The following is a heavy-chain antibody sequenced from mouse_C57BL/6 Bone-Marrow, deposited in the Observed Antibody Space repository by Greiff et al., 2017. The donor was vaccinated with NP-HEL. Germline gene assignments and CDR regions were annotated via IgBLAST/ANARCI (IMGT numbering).Heavy chain of an antibody. CDR2: IHPNSGSP. J-gene: IGHJ2*01. CDR1: GYTFPSYW. V-gene: IGHV1-64*01. CDR3: ALITTVVAHIDD. Sequence: QVQLQQPGAELVKPGASVQLSCKASGYTFPSYWLPWVMQRPGQGLAWIGMIHPNSGSPNYNEKFKSTATLTVDKSSSTAYMQLSSLTSEHSAVFYCALITTVVAHIDDGGKGTTLTGSS. D-gene: IGHD1-1*01.